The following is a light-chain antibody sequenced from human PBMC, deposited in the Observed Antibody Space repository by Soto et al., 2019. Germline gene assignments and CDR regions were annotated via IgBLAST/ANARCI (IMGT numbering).Light chain of an antibody. CDR3: QHYNSYSEE. CDR2: KAS. J-gene: IGKJ1*01. V-gene: IGKV1-5*03. CDR1: QTISSW. Sequence: DIQMTQSPSTLSGSVGDRVTITCRARQTISSWLAWYQQKPGKAPKLLIYKASTLKSGVPSSFSGRGSGTEFTLTISSLQPDDFATYYCQHYNSYSEEFGQGTKVELK.